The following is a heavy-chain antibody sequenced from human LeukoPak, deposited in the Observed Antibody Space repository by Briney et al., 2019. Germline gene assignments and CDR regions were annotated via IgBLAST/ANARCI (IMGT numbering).Heavy chain of an antibody. J-gene: IGHJ4*02. Sequence: PGGSLRLSCVASGFTFDICAMSWVRQAPGKGPEWVSSIGGPTETFYADSVKGRLTVSRDNSQNTLYLQMNSLRAEDTAVYYCVKDATPRNSIWDYFGKWGQGALVTVST. CDR1: GFTFDICA. V-gene: IGHV3-23*01. CDR3: VKDATPRNSIWDYFGK. CDR2: IGGPTET. D-gene: IGHD4-23*01.